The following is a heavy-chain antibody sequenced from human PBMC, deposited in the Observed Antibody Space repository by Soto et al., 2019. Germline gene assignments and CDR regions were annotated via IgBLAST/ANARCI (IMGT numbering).Heavy chain of an antibody. CDR1: GYTFTGYY. Sequence: GASVKVSCKASGYTFTGYYMHWVRQAPGQGLEWIGWINPNSGGTNYAQKFQGWVTMTRDTSISTAYMELSRLRSDDTAVYYCARSHAAGWFGEDYYYMDVWGKGTTVTVSS. V-gene: IGHV1-2*04. D-gene: IGHD3-10*01. CDR2: INPNSGGT. CDR3: ARSHAAGWFGEDYYYMDV. J-gene: IGHJ6*03.